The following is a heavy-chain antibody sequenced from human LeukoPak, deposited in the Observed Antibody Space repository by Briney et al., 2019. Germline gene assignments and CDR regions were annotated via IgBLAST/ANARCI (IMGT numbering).Heavy chain of an antibody. D-gene: IGHD3-10*01. Sequence: GSLRLSCAVSGFTFSSYGMSWVRQAPGKGLEWIGEINHSGSTNYNPSLKSRVTISVDTSKNQFSLKLSSVTAADTAVYYCARSGLTLWGQGTLVTVSS. CDR2: INHSGST. J-gene: IGHJ4*02. CDR3: ARSGLTL. V-gene: IGHV4-34*01. CDR1: GFTFSSYG.